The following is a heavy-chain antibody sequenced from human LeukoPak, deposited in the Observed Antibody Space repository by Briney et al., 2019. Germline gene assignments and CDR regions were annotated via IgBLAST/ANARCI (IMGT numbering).Heavy chain of an antibody. CDR1: GRSFSGYY. V-gene: IGHV4-34*01. J-gene: IGHJ4*02. D-gene: IGHD3-10*01. CDR2: INHSGST. CDR3: ARYRGYYGSGSFRPGSVDY. Sequence: SETLSLTCAVYGRSFSGYYWSWIRQPPGKGLEWIGEINHSGSTNYNPSLKSRVTISVDTSKNQFSLKLSSVTAADTALYYCARYRGYYGSGSFRPGSVDYWGQGTLVTVSS.